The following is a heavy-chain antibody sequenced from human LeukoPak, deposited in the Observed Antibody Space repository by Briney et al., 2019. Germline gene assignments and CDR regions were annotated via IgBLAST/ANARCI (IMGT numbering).Heavy chain of an antibody. CDR2: ISGSGGST. V-gene: IGHV3-23*01. Sequence: GGSLRLSCAASGFTFSSYAMSWVRQAPGKGLEWVSAISGSGGSTYYADSVKGRFTISRDNSKNTLYLQMNSLRAEDTAVHYCAKEGGNYDSSGPYFDYWGQGTLVTVSS. J-gene: IGHJ4*02. CDR1: GFTFSSYA. CDR3: AKEGGNYDSSGPYFDY. D-gene: IGHD3-22*01.